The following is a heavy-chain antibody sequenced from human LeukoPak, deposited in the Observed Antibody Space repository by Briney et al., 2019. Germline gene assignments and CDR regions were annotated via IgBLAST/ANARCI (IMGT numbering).Heavy chain of an antibody. J-gene: IGHJ1*01. CDR3: ARGGAARLHFQN. D-gene: IGHD6-6*01. CDR1: SGSVTTNF. Sequence: KSSETLSLTCTVISGSVTTNFWSWIRQPPGKGLEWIGYIYHSGSTNYNPSLQSRVTISVDTSKNQFSLNLNSVTAADTAVYYCARGGAARLHFQNWGQGTLVTVSS. V-gene: IGHV4-59*02. CDR2: IYHSGST.